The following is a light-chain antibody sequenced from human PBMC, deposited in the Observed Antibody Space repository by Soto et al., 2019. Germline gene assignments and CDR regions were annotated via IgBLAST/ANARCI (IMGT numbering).Light chain of an antibody. CDR1: QSLLHSNGYNY. CDR3: MQGIT. J-gene: IGKJ5*01. V-gene: IGKV2-28*01. CDR2: LGS. Sequence: DIVMTQSSLSLPVTPGEPASIYCRSSQSLLHSNGYNYLDWYLQKPGQSPQLLIYLGSNRSSGVPDRFSGSGSGTDFTLKISRVEAEDVGVYYCMQGITFGQGTRLEIK.